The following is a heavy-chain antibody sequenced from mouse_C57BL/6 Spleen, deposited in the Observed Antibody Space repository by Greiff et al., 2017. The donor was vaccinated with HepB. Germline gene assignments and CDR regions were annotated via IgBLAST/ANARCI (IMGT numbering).Heavy chain of an antibody. D-gene: IGHD2-3*01. CDR3: ARGGDGYYEDYFDY. Sequence: EVQLQQSGPELVKPGASVKISCKASGYTFTDYYMNWVKQSHGKSLEWIGDINPNNGGTSYNQKFKGKATLTVDKSSSTAYMELRSLTSEDSAVYYCARGGDGYYEDYFDYWGQGTTLTVSS. CDR1: GYTFTDYY. V-gene: IGHV1-26*01. CDR2: INPNNGGT. J-gene: IGHJ2*01.